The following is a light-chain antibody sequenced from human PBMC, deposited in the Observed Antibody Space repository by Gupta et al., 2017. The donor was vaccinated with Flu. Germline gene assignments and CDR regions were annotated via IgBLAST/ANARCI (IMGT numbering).Light chain of an antibody. J-gene: IGLJ1*01. CDR2: GNN. CDR3: AAWDDSLNGPV. Sequence: QSVLPQPPSASGTPGQRVTISCSGSSSNIGRNTVNRYQQLPGTAPKLLIYGNNQRPSGVPDRFSGSKSGTSASLAISGLQSEDEADYYCAAWDDSLNGPVFGAGTKVTVL. CDR1: SSNIGRNT. V-gene: IGLV1-44*01.